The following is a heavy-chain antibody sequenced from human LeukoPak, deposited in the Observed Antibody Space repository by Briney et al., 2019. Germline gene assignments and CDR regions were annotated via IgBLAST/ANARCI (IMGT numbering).Heavy chain of an antibody. J-gene: IGHJ4*02. V-gene: IGHV4-39*01. CDR2: IYYSGST. Sequence: SETLSLTCAVSGGSISSSNWWSWVRQPPGKGLEWIGSIYYSGSTYYNPSLKSRVTISVDTSKNQFSLRLSSVTAADTAVYYCARSSGGVFRTKFDYWGQGTLVTVSS. CDR1: GGSISSSNW. CDR3: ARSSGGVFRTKFDY. D-gene: IGHD3-16*01.